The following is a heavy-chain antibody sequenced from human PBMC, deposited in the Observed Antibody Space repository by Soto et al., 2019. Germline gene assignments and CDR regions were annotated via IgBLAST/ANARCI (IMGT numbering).Heavy chain of an antibody. D-gene: IGHD3-10*01. Sequence: PGGSLRLSCAASGFTFDYFAMGWVRQAPGRGLEWVSSISGSGGSTYYADSVKGRFTISRDNSKNTLYLQMNSLRAEDTAVYYCAKAKRGDYFDYWGQGTLVTVSS. CDR2: ISGSGGST. J-gene: IGHJ4*02. V-gene: IGHV3-23*01. CDR1: GFTFDYFA. CDR3: AKAKRGDYFDY.